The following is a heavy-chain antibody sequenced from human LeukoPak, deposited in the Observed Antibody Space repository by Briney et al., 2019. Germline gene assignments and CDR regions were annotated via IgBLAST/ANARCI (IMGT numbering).Heavy chain of an antibody. CDR2: ISGSGGST. Sequence: GGSLRLSCAASGFTFGSYAMSWVRQAPGKGLEWVSAISGSGGSTYYADSVKGRFTISRDNSKNTLYLQMNSLRAEDTAVYYCAKLEGYCSGGSCPVPYYFDYWGQGTLVTVSS. CDR3: AKLEGYCSGGSCPVPYYFDY. CDR1: GFTFGSYA. V-gene: IGHV3-23*01. D-gene: IGHD2-15*01. J-gene: IGHJ4*02.